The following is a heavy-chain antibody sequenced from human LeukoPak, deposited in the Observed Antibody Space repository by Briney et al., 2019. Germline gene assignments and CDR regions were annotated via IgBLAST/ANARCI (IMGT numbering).Heavy chain of an antibody. CDR1: GGSFSGYY. V-gene: IGHV4-34*01. CDR3: ARDIYYYYGMDV. Sequence: SETLSLTCAVYGGSFSGYYWSWIRQPPGKGLEWIGEINHSGSTNYNPSLKSRVTISVDTSKNQFSLKLSSVTAADTAVYYCARDIYYYYGMDVWGQGTTVTVSS. CDR2: INHSGST. J-gene: IGHJ6*02. D-gene: IGHD5-12*01.